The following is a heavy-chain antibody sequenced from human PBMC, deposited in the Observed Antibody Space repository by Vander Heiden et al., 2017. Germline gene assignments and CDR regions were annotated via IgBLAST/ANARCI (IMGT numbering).Heavy chain of an antibody. V-gene: IGHV4-39*01. CDR2: INYDGRT. CDR1: GGSISGSSYY. J-gene: IGHJ4*02. Sequence: QLQLQESGPGLGKPSETLSLTCTVSGGSISGSSYYWGWIRQPPGKGLEWIASINYDGRTYYNPSLKSRLTISVDTSNNQFSLRLDSVTAADTAVYYCAGPSAKNGYPTWGRGTPVTVSS. CDR3: AGPSAKNGYPT. D-gene: IGHD3-22*01.